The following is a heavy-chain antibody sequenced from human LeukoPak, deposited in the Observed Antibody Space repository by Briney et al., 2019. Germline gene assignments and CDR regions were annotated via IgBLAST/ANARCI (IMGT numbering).Heavy chain of an antibody. Sequence: GGSLRRSCSASGFTFSTYAIHWVRQAPGKGLQYVSSIGTSGISTYYADSVTGRFTISRDNSKNSLYLQMSNLRPEDTAVYYCVRGQEVVYTPTFDYWGQGVLVTVSS. D-gene: IGHD2-8*02. CDR2: IGTSGIST. J-gene: IGHJ4*02. V-gene: IGHV3-64D*09. CDR3: VRGQEVVYTPTFDY. CDR1: GFTFSTYA.